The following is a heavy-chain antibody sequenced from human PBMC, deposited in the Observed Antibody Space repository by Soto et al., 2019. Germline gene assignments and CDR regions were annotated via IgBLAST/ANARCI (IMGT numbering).Heavy chain of an antibody. Sequence: ASVKVSCKASGYTFTSYAMHWVRQAPGQRLEWMGWINAGNGNTKYSQKFQGRVTITRDTSASTAYMELSSLRSEDTAVYYCARDLGYYYGSGSYFNDAFDIWGQGAMVTVS. CDR1: GYTFTSYA. CDR3: ARDLGYYYGSGSYFNDAFDI. V-gene: IGHV1-3*01. D-gene: IGHD3-10*01. CDR2: INAGNGNT. J-gene: IGHJ3*02.